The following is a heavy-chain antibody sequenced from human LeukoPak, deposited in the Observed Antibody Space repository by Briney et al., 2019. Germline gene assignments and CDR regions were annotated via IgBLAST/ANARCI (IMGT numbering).Heavy chain of an antibody. V-gene: IGHV5-51*01. D-gene: IGHD6-19*01. CDR1: GYSFTSYW. Sequence: RGESLKISCKGSGYSFTSYWIGWVRQMPGKGLEWMGIIYPGDSDTRYSPSFQGQVTISADKSISTAYLQWSSLKASDTAMYYCARYLTRAVAGNEDYYYGMDIWGQGTTVTVSS. CDR3: ARYLTRAVAGNEDYYYGMDI. CDR2: IYPGDSDT. J-gene: IGHJ6*02.